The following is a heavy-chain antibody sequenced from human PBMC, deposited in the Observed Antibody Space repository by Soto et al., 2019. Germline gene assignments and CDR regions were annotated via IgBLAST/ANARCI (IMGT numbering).Heavy chain of an antibody. CDR3: TRDASRDSSARGWFDP. V-gene: IGHV3-21*01. CDR1: GFTFRSFT. CDR2: ISSNSAYI. J-gene: IGHJ5*02. D-gene: IGHD6-13*01. Sequence: GSVRLSCAASGFTFRSFTMNWVRQAPWKGLEWVSTISSNSAYIYYTDALRGRFTISRDNAKNSLHLQMNSLRAEDTAVYYCTRDASRDSSARGWFDPWGQGRMVTVYS.